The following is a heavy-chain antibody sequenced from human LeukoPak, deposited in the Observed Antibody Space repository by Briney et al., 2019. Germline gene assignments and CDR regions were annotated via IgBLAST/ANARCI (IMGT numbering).Heavy chain of an antibody. D-gene: IGHD1-26*01. CDR3: ARGTGSYYSLGY. Sequence: GGSLRLSCAASGFTFSSYWMHWVRQAPGKGLVWVSRINSDGSSTSYADSVKGRFTISRDNAKNTLYLQMDSLRAEDTAMHYCARGTGSYYSLGYWGQGTLVTVSS. CDR1: GFTFSSYW. CDR2: INSDGSST. J-gene: IGHJ4*02. V-gene: IGHV3-74*01.